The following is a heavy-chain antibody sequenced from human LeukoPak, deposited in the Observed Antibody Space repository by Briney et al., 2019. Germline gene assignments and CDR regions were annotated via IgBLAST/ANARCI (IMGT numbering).Heavy chain of an antibody. V-gene: IGHV3-30*02. CDR1: GFTFSTYG. J-gene: IGHJ4*02. D-gene: IGHD3-10*01. CDR3: AKDLMGLLWFGEFLDF. CDR2: IRYDGSSM. Sequence: GGSLRLSCAASGFTFSTYGMHWVRQAPGKGLEWVAFIRYDGSSMYYADSVKGRFTISRDNSKNTLYLQMNSLRAEDTAVYYCAKDLMGLLWFGEFLDFWGQGTLVTASS.